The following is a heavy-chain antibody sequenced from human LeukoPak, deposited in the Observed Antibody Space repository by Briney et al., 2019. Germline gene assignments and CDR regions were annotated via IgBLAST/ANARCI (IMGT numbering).Heavy chain of an antibody. Sequence: GFLRLSCTASGFTFSNAWMSWVRQAPGKGLEWVGRITKKIDGGTTTYAAPVRGRFTISRDDSKDTLYLQMNSLKTDDTAVYCCTRGPRPFDYWGQGTLVTVSS. J-gene: IGHJ4*02. CDR2: ITKKIDGGTT. CDR1: GFTFSNAW. V-gene: IGHV3-15*01. CDR3: TRGPRPFDY.